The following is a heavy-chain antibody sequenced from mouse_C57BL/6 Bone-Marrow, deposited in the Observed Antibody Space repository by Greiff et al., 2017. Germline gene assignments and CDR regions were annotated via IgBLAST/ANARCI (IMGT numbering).Heavy chain of an antibody. J-gene: IGHJ2*01. CDR1: GYTFTSYG. D-gene: IGHD2-2*01. V-gene: IGHV1-81*01. CDR2: IYPRSGNT. CDR3: ARWGIYYGYDEGYYFDY. Sequence: QVQLQQSGAELARPGASVKLSCKASGYTFTSYGISWVKQRTGQGLEWIGEIYPRSGNTYYNEKFKGKATLTADKSSSTAYMELRSLTSEDAAVYFCARWGIYYGYDEGYYFDYWGQGTTLTVSS.